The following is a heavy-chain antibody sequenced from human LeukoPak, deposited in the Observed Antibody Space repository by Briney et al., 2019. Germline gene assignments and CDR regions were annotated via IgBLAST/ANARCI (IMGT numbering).Heavy chain of an antibody. Sequence: ASVKVSCKASGYTFTGYYVHWVRQAPGQGLEWMGWINPNSGGTKFALKVQGRVAMTGDASISTAYMNLTSLTYDDTAVYYCARDRSGYSDSRTLDFWGQGTMVTVSS. D-gene: IGHD3-22*01. CDR1: GYTFTGYY. CDR2: INPNSGGT. J-gene: IGHJ3*01. CDR3: ARDRSGYSDSRTLDF. V-gene: IGHV1-2*02.